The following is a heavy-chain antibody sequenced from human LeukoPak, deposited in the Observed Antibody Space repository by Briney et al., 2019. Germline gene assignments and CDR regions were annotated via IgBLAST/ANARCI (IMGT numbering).Heavy chain of an antibody. D-gene: IGHD2-8*01. CDR1: GGSISTSSYY. Sequence: SETLSLTCTVSGGSISTSSYYWGWIRQPPGKGLDWIGSIFYSGRTYYNPSLKSRVTISVDTSKNQVSLKLSSMTAADTAIYFCARQPSLSYCASGTCWFDSWGQGTLVTVSS. J-gene: IGHJ5*01. CDR2: IFYSGRT. CDR3: ARQPSLSYCASGTCWFDS. V-gene: IGHV4-39*01.